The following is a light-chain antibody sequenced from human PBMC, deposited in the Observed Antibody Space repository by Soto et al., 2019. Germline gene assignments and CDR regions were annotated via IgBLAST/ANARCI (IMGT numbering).Light chain of an antibody. V-gene: IGKV3D-15*01. CDR3: QQYYDWAQLP. Sequence: SVSSSLAWYKQKPXKAPMLCISGTYTXATCIPSRFSGSGSGKDFTLTISGLQSEDFAVYYCQQYYDWAQLPFG. CDR1: SVSSS. J-gene: IGKJ5*01. CDR2: GTY.